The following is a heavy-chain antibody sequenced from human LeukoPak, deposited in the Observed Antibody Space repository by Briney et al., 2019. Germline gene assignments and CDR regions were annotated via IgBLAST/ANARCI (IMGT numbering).Heavy chain of an antibody. CDR3: AREIVVGATRDAFDI. J-gene: IGHJ3*02. Sequence: SETLSLTCNVSGVSVSDGRYYWTWIRQHPGKGLEWIGYKYYSGSAKYNPSLKSRLTISIDTSKNQFSLQLSSVTAADTATYYCAREIVVGATRDAFDIWGQGTMVTVSS. D-gene: IGHD1-26*01. CDR1: GVSVSDGRYY. CDR2: KYYSGSA. V-gene: IGHV4-31*03.